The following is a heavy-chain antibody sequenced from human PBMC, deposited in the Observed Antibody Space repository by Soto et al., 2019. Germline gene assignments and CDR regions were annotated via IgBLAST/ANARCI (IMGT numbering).Heavy chain of an antibody. D-gene: IGHD2-15*01. Sequence: QVQLVQSGAEVKKPGASVTVSCKTSGYTFTGYYMHWVRQAPGQGLEWMGWINPNSGGTNYAQRFQGRVTMTRDTSSSTAYVELIRLSSDDTAVYYCAKDGGAYYFDYRGQGTLVTVSS. CDR1: GYTFTGYY. CDR3: AKDGGAYYFDY. V-gene: IGHV1-2*02. J-gene: IGHJ4*02. CDR2: INPNSGGT.